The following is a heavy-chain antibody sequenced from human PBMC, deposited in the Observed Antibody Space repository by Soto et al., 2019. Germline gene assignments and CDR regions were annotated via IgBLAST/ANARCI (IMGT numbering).Heavy chain of an antibody. V-gene: IGHV3-48*02. CDR1: GFTFSSYS. CDR2: ISSSSSTI. CDR3: ARDRSDYYDSSGYGAVY. J-gene: IGHJ4*02. D-gene: IGHD3-22*01. Sequence: VQLVESGGGLVQPGGSLRLSCAASGFTFSSYSMNWVRQAPGKGLEWVSYISSSSSTIYYADSVKGRFTISRDNAKNSLYLQMNSLRDEDTAVYYCARDRSDYYDSSGYGAVYWGQGTLVTVSS.